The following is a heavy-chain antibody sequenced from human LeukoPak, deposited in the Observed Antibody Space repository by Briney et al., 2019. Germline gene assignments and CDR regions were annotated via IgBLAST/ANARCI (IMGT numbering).Heavy chain of an antibody. V-gene: IGHV1-2*02. CDR1: GYTFTGYY. J-gene: IGHJ4*02. CDR3: ARVSGVVAVADFDY. D-gene: IGHD6-19*01. Sequence: GASVKVSCKASGYTFTGYYMHWVRQAPGQGLEWMGWINPNSGGTNYAQKFQGRVTMTRDTSISTAYMELSRLRSDDTAVYYCARVSGVVAVADFDYWGQGTLVTVSS. CDR2: INPNSGGT.